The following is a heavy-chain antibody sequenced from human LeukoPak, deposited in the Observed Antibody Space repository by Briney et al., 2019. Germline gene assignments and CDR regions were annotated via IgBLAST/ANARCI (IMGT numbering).Heavy chain of an antibody. CDR3: ANHPLRYFDWLFHPDAFDI. CDR1: GFTFSSYA. V-gene: IGHV3-30-3*01. D-gene: IGHD3-9*01. J-gene: IGHJ3*02. CDR2: ISYDGSNK. Sequence: GSLRLSCAASGFTFSSYAMHWVRQAPGKGLEWVAVISYDGSNKYYADSVKGRFTISRDNSKNTLYLQMNSLRAEDTAVYYCANHPLRYFDWLFHPDAFDIWGQGTMVTVSS.